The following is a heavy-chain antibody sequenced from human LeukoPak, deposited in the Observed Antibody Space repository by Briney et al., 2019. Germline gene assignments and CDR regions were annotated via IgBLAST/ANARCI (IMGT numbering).Heavy chain of an antibody. J-gene: IGHJ6*02. CDR3: ARADSPS. D-gene: IGHD3-22*01. CDR2: INHSGST. Sequence: SETLSLTCAVYGGSFSGYYWSWIRQPPGKGLEWIGEINHSGSTNYNPSLKSRVIISVDTSKNQFSLKLSSVTAADTAVYYCARADSPSWGQGTTVTVSS. CDR1: GGSFSGYY. V-gene: IGHV4-34*01.